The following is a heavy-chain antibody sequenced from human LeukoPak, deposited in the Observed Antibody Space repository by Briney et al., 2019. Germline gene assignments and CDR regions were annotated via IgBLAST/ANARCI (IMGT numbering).Heavy chain of an antibody. CDR3: AKAASSSWPSYYYGMDV. CDR2: ITGSGGNT. D-gene: IGHD6-13*01. V-gene: IGHV3-23*01. CDR1: GFTFTTYA. J-gene: IGHJ6*02. Sequence: GGSLRLSCAASGFTFTTYAMNWVRQAPGKGLEWVSVITGSGGNTYYADSVKGRFTISKDNSKNTVYLQMSSLRVDDTAVYYCAKAASSSWPSYYYGMDVWGQGTTVTVSS.